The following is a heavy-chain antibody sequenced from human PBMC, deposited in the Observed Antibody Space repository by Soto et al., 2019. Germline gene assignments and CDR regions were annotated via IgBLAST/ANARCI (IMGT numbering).Heavy chain of an antibody. V-gene: IGHV3-30*18. D-gene: IGHD6-19*01. CDR3: AKDSVAVAGTNLGWFDP. Sequence: GGSLRLSCAASGFTFSSYGMHWVRQAPGKGLEWVAVISYDGSNKYYADSVKGRFTISRDNSKNTLYLQMNSLRAEDTAVYYCAKDSVAVAGTNLGWFDPWGQGTLVTVSS. CDR2: ISYDGSNK. CDR1: GFTFSSYG. J-gene: IGHJ5*02.